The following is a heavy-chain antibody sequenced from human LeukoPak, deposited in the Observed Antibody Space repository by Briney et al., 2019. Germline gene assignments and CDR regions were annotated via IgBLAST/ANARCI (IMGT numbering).Heavy chain of an antibody. J-gene: IGHJ4*02. Sequence: PSETLSLTCAVYGGSFSGYYWSWIRQPPGKGLEWIGEINHSGSTNYNPSLKSRVTISVDTSKNQFSLKLSSVTAADTAVYYCATAEYGSGSYYNCPFDYWGRGTLVTVSS. CDR2: INHSGST. D-gene: IGHD3-10*01. CDR1: GGSFSGYY. CDR3: ATAEYGSGSYYNCPFDY. V-gene: IGHV4-34*01.